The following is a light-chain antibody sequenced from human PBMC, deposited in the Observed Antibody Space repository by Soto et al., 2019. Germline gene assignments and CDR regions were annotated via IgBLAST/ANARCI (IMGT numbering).Light chain of an antibody. V-gene: IGKV1-5*03. CDR2: KAS. CDR1: QSINSW. CDR3: QQYNGYSQT. J-gene: IGKJ1*01. Sequence: DIQMTQSPSTLSASVGDRVTITCRASQSINSWLAWYQQKPGRAPKLLIYKASSLESGVPSRFSGRGSGTEFTLTISSLQPDDFATYYCQQYNGYSQTFGQGTKVEIK.